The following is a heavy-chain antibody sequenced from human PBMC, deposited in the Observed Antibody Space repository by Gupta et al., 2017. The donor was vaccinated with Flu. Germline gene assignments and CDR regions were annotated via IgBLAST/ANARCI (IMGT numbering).Heavy chain of an antibody. CDR1: GYTFTNYG. D-gene: IGHD6-6*01. CDR3: ARGGSSSSTEYFQY. J-gene: IGHJ1*01. V-gene: IGHV1-18*04. Sequence: QVQLVQSGAGVKKPGASVKVSCQTSGYTFTNYGVSWVRQAPGRGLEWMGWINGHNGNTDYARKFQGRVTMTTDTSTRTAYMELKSLTSDDTAVYFCARGGSSSSTEYFQYWGQGTLVTVSS. CDR2: INGHNGNT.